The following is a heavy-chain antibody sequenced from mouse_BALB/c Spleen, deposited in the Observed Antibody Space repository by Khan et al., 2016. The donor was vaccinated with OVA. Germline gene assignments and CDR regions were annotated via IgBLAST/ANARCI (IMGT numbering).Heavy chain of an antibody. V-gene: IGHV5-9-3*01. Sequence: EVELVESGGGLVKPGGPLKLSCAASGFTFSTYAMSWVRQTPEKRLEWVATTSSGGDYTYYPDSVKGRFTISRDNAKNTLYLQMNSLRSEDTAMYYCARHNYGPFAYWGQGTLVTVSA. CDR1: GFTFSTYA. D-gene: IGHD1-1*01. CDR2: TSSGGDYT. J-gene: IGHJ3*01. CDR3: ARHNYGPFAY.